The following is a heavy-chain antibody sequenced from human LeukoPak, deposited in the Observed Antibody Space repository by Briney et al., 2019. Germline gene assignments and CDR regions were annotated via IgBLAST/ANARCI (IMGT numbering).Heavy chain of an antibody. J-gene: IGHJ5*02. CDR3: AARYCTNGVCYNGFDP. Sequence: ETAVTVTFTSSAFTFTISALQRVRPARGQRLEWIGWIVVGSGSTNNAQKFQERVTITRDMSTSTAYMELSSLRSEDTAVYYCAARYCTNGVCYNGFDPWGQGTLVTVSS. V-gene: IGHV1-58*01. CDR1: AFTFTISA. CDR2: IVVGSGST. D-gene: IGHD2-8*01.